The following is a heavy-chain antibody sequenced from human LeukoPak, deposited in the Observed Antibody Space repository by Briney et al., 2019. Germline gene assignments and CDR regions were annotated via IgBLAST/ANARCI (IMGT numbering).Heavy chain of an antibody. V-gene: IGHV4-34*01. CDR1: GGSFSGYY. CDR2: INHSGST. D-gene: IGHD2-8*01. J-gene: IGHJ6*03. CDR3: ARGRRYCTNGVCYSPKRGYYYYMDV. Sequence: SETLSLTCVVYGGSFSGYYWSWIRQPPGKGLEWIGEINHSGSTNYSPSLKSRVTISVDTSKNQFSLKLSSVTAADMAVYYCARGRRYCTNGVCYSPKRGYYYYMDVWGKGTTVTVSS.